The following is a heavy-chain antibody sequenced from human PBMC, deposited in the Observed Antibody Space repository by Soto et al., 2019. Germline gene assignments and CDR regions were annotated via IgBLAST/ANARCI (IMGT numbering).Heavy chain of an antibody. CDR1: GFTFSSYS. CDR3: ARGLRLGEPWGY. D-gene: IGHD3-16*01. Sequence: GESLKISCAASGFTFSSYSMNWVRQAPGKGLEWVSSISSSSSYIYYADSVKGRFTISRDNAKNSLYLQMNSLRAEDTAVYYCARGLRLGEPWGYWGQGTLVTVSS. CDR2: ISSSSSYI. V-gene: IGHV3-21*01. J-gene: IGHJ4*02.